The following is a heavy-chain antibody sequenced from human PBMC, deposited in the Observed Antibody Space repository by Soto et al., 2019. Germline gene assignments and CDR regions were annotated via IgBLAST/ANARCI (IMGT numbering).Heavy chain of an antibody. D-gene: IGHD2-8*02. CDR1: GGSFSGYY. Sequence: QVQLQQWGAGLLKPSETLSLTCAVYGGSFSGYYWTWIRQPPGTGLEWIGEINHSGSTNYNPSLRSRTTISVDTSKNQFSLELTSVTAADTAVYYCARDKITGLFDYWGQGTLVTVSS. CDR3: ARDKITGLFDY. CDR2: INHSGST. V-gene: IGHV4-34*01. J-gene: IGHJ4*02.